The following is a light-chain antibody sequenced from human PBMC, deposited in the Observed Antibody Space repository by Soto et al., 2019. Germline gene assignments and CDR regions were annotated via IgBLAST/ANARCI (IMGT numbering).Light chain of an antibody. CDR3: QQYVTSSPRT. V-gene: IGKV3-20*01. CDR1: QSVRSTY. J-gene: IGKJ1*01. CDR2: GAS. Sequence: IVLTQSPGTLSLSPGERATLSCRASQSVRSTYVAWYQQKPGQAPRLLIYGASSRATAIPDRFSGSGSGTDFTLTITRLEPEDFAVYYCQQYVTSSPRTFGQGTKVDI.